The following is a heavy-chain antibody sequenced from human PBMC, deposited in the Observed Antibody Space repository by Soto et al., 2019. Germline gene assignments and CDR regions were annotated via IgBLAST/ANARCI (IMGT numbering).Heavy chain of an antibody. D-gene: IGHD2-15*01. Sequence: PSETLSLTCTVSGGSISSYYWSWIRQPPGKGLEWIGYIYYSGSTNYNPSLKSRVTISVDTSKNQFSLKLSSVTAADTAVYYCARSQKKGYCSGGSCYSGFDYWGQGTLVTVSS. V-gene: IGHV4-59*08. CDR1: GGSISSYY. J-gene: IGHJ4*02. CDR3: ARSQKKGYCSGGSCYSGFDY. CDR2: IYYSGST.